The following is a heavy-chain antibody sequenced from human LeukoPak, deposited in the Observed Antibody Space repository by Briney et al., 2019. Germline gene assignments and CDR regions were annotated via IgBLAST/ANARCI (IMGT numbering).Heavy chain of an antibody. D-gene: IGHD5-24*01. Sequence: SQTLSLTCTVSGGSISSGDYYWSWIRQPPGKGLEWIGYVYYSGSTYYNPSLKSRVTILVDTSKNQFSLKLSSVTAADTAVYYCARERDGYNYRYPLDYWGQGTLVTVSS. J-gene: IGHJ4*02. CDR3: ARERDGYNYRYPLDY. CDR2: VYYSGST. CDR1: GGSISSGDYY. V-gene: IGHV4-30-4*08.